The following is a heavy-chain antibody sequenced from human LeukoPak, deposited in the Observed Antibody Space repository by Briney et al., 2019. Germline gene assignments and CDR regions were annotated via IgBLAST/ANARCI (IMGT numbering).Heavy chain of an antibody. D-gene: IGHD4-23*01. V-gene: IGHV5-51*01. CDR3: VRQDNGGYASDM. CDR2: IYPGDSDT. J-gene: IGHJ3*02. Sequence: GESLKISCKGSGYRFTSYWIGWVRQMPGKGLEWMAIIYPGDSDTRNSPSFQGQVTISADKSISAAYLQWRSLKASDTAMYYCVRQDNGGYASDMWGQGTMVTVSS. CDR1: GYRFTSYW.